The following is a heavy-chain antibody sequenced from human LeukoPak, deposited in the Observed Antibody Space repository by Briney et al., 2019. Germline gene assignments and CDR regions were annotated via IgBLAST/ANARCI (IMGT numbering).Heavy chain of an antibody. V-gene: IGHV4-34*01. J-gene: IGHJ4*02. CDR1: GGSFSGYY. CDR2: INHSGST. D-gene: IGHD5-18*01. Sequence: PSETLSLTCAVYGGSFSGYYWSWIRQPPGKGLEWIGEINHSGSTNYNPSLESRVTISVDTSKNQFSLKLSSVTAADTAVYYCARGRVGYGYVWGQGTLVTVSS. CDR3: ARGRVGYGYV.